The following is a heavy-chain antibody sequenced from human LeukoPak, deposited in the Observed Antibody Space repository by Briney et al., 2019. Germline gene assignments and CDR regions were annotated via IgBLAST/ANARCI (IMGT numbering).Heavy chain of an antibody. CDR2: ISYSGST. D-gene: IGHD3-22*01. J-gene: IGHJ1*01. CDR3: ARRGSSGTEYFQY. CDR1: IGSISNYY. Sequence: KASETLSLTCTVSIGSISNYYWSWIRQPPGKGLEWIGYISYSGSTKYNPSLNSRVTISVDTSNNQFSLKLTSVTAADTAVYYCARRGSSGTEYFQYWGQGTLVTISS. V-gene: IGHV4-59*08.